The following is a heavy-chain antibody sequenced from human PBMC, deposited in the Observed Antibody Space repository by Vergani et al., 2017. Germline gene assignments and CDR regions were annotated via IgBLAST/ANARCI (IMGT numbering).Heavy chain of an antibody. CDR2: IHTGGSP. CDR3: ARSRPYCTSGSCPAI. J-gene: IGHJ4*02. D-gene: IGHD2-15*01. V-gene: IGHV4-61*02. CDR1: GESIRSGSHY. Sequence: QVKLQESGPGLLKPSQTLSLTCTVSGESIRSGSHYWSWIRQPAGKGPEWIGHIHTGGSPDLNPSFKSRVSISVETSKSQFSLKLNSVTVADTAVYYCARSRPYCTSGSCPAIWGQGTLVTVSS.